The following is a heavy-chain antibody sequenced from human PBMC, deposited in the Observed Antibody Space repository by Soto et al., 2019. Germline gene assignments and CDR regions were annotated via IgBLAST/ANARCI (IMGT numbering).Heavy chain of an antibody. J-gene: IGHJ4*02. CDR2: INHSGST. V-gene: IGHV4-34*01. D-gene: IGHD5-18*01. CDR1: GGSFSGYY. CDR3: ARGRIQLGF. Sequence: PSETLSLTCAVYGGSFSGYYWSWIRQPPGEGLEWIGEINHSGSTNYNPSLKSRVTISVDTSKNQFSLKLSSVTAADTAVYYCARGRIQLGFWGQGTLVTVSS.